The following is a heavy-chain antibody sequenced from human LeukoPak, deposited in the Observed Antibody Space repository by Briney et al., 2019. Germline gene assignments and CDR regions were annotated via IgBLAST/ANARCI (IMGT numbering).Heavy chain of an antibody. CDR3: ARDGFRTADSNSIDY. D-gene: IGHD5-12*01. J-gene: IGHJ4*02. V-gene: IGHV4-59*12. Sequence: SETLSLTCTVSGASISDYYWSWIRQSPGKGLEWVGYIHGSGRTDYNPSLRGRVTMSRDTSKNQFSLRLSSVTAADTALYYCARDGFRTADSNSIDYWGQGTLVTVSS. CDR1: GASISDYY. CDR2: IHGSGRT.